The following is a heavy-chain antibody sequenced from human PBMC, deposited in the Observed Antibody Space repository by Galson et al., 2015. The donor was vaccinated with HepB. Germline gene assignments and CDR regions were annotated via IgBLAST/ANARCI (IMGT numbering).Heavy chain of an antibody. CDR2: INPNSGGT. CDR3: ARVVGATRALWFDP. J-gene: IGHJ5*02. D-gene: IGHD1-26*01. V-gene: IGHV1-2*06. Sequence: SVKVSCRASGYTFTGYYMHWVRQAPGQGLEWMGRINPNSGGTNYAQKFQGRVTMTRDTSISTAYMELSRLRSDDTAVYYCARVVGATRALWFDPWGQGTLVTVSS. CDR1: GYTFTGYY.